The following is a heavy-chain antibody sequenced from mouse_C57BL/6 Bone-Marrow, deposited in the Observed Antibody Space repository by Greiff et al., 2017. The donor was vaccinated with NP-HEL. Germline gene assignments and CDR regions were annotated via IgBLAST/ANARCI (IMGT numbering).Heavy chain of an antibody. CDR2: IDPANGNT. CDR1: GFNIKNTY. CDR3: ARSIYYYGSSYVEWYFDV. V-gene: IGHV14-3*01. D-gene: IGHD1-1*01. Sequence: VQLQQSVAELVRPGASVKLSCTASGFNIKNTYMHWVKQRPEQGLEWIGRIDPANGNTKYAPKFQGKATITADPSSNTAYLQLSSLTSEDTAIYYCARSIYYYGSSYVEWYFDVWGTGTTVTVSS. J-gene: IGHJ1*03.